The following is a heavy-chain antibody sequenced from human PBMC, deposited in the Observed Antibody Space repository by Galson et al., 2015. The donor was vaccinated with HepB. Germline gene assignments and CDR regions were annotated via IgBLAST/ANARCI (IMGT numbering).Heavy chain of an antibody. V-gene: IGHV1-3*01. CDR2: IDAGNGNT. J-gene: IGHJ4*02. CDR3: ARDGTAGDLDF. D-gene: IGHD6-13*01. CDR1: RYTFTAYP. Sequence: SVKVSCKASRYTFTAYPIHWVRQAPGQRPEWMGWIDAGNGNTKYSQKFQGRVTFTRDTSASTAYMELSSLRYEDTAVYYCARDGTAGDLDFWGPGTLVTVSS.